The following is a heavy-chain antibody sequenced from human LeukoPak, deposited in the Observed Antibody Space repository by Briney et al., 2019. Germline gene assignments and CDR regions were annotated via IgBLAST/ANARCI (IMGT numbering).Heavy chain of an antibody. V-gene: IGHV3-53*04. CDR2: IYSGGST. Sequence: GGSLRLSCAASGFTFSSYSMSWVRQAPGKGLEWVSVIYSGGSTYYADSVKGRFTISRHDSKNTLYLQMNSLRAEDTAVYYCARVWAPITGTTDYYYGMDVWGQGTTVTVSS. D-gene: IGHD1-7*01. CDR3: ARVWAPITGTTDYYYGMDV. J-gene: IGHJ6*02. CDR1: GFTFSSYS.